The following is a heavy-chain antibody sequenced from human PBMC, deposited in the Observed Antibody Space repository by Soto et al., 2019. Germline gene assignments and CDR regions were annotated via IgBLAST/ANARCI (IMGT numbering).Heavy chain of an antibody. D-gene: IGHD1-7*01. CDR1: GFTFCSYA. V-gene: IGHV3-33*08. Sequence: PGGSLRLSCAASGFTFCSYAMHWVRQAPGKGLEWVAVIWYDGSNKYYADSVKGRFTISRDNSKNTLYLQMNSLRAEDTAVYYCAREKLELRQVGYYYYGMDVWGQGTTVTVSS. CDR2: IWYDGSNK. CDR3: AREKLELRQVGYYYYGMDV. J-gene: IGHJ6*02.